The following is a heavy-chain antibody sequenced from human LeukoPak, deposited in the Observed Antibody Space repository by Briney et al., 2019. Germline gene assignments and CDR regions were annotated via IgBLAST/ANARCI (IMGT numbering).Heavy chain of an antibody. J-gene: IGHJ4*02. CDR3: AKNQLPVVVPAAMDY. D-gene: IGHD2-2*01. CDR1: GFTFSSYA. V-gene: IGHV3-23*01. Sequence: GGSLRLSCAASGFTFSSYAMSWVRQAPGKGLEWVSAISGRGGSTYYADSVKGRFTISRDNSKNTLYLQMNSLRAEDTAVYYCAKNQLPVVVPAAMDYWGQGTLVTVSS. CDR2: ISGRGGST.